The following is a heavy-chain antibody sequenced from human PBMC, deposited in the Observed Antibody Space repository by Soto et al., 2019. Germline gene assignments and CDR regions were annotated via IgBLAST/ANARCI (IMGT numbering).Heavy chain of an antibody. CDR1: GFTFSSYE. J-gene: IGHJ4*02. CDR3: AREGWLQRGLADY. D-gene: IGHD5-12*01. V-gene: IGHV3-48*03. CDR2: ISSSGSTI. Sequence: PGGSLRLSCAASGFTFSSYEMNWVRQAPGKGLEWASYISSSGSTIYYADSVKGRFTISRDNAKNSLYLQMNSLRAEDTAVYYCAREGWLQRGLADYWGQGTLVTVSS.